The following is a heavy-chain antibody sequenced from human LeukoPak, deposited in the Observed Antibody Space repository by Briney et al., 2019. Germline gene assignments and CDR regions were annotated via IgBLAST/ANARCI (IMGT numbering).Heavy chain of an antibody. CDR2: INPSGGTT. D-gene: IGHD5-12*01. CDR3: ARAVKGYDFSMGYYYYYMDV. V-gene: IGHV1-46*01. J-gene: IGHJ6*03. CDR1: GYTFTSYS. Sequence: GASVKVSCKASGYTFTSYSIHWVRQAPGQGLEWMGIINPSGGTTTYTQKFQGRVTMTRDMSTSTVYMELRSLRSDDTAVYYCARAVKGYDFSMGYYYYYMDVWGKGTTVTISS.